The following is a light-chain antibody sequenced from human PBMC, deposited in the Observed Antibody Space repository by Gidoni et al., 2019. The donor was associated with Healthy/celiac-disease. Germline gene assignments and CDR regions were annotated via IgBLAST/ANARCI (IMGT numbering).Light chain of an antibody. V-gene: IGKV4-1*01. Sequence: DIVMTQSPDSLDVSLGERATINCKSSQSVLSSSNNKNYLAWYQQKPGQPPKLLIYWAFTRESGVPDRFSGSGSGTDFTLTISSLQAEDVAVYYCQQYYSTPRTFGQGTKVEIK. CDR3: QQYYSTPRT. CDR1: QSVLSSSNNKNY. CDR2: WAF. J-gene: IGKJ1*01.